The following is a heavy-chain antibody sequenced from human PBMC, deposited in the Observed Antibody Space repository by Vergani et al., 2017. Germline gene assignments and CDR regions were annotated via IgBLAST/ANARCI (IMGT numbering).Heavy chain of an antibody. D-gene: IGHD6-25*01. CDR1: GYTSTDYH. CDR2: INPNSGSI. J-gene: IGHJ6*02. Sequence: QVQLVQSGAAVKKPGASVKVSCKASGYTSTDYHMHWVRQAPGQGPECMGWINPNSGSINSAQQFQGRVTMTRDTSISTAYLEVNRLRSDEAAVYFCARGTALGAADYYAYGLDAWGQGPRVTVS. V-gene: IGHV1-2*02. CDR3: ARGTALGAADYYAYGLDA.